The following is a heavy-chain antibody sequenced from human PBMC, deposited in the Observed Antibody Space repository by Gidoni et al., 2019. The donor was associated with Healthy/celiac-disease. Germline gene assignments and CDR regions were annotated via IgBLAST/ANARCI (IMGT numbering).Heavy chain of an antibody. CDR3: ARRRSGPAYYYGMDV. V-gene: IGHV3-21*01. J-gene: IGHJ6*02. Sequence: EVQLVESGGGMVKPGGSRRLSCAAAGGTFSSYSMNWVRQAPGKGLEWVSSISSSRSYISSAASVKGRFTISRDNAKNSLYLQMNSLRAEDTAVYYCARRRSGPAYYYGMDVWGQGTTVTVSS. CDR2: ISSSRSYI. D-gene: IGHD5-12*01. CDR1: GGTFSSYS.